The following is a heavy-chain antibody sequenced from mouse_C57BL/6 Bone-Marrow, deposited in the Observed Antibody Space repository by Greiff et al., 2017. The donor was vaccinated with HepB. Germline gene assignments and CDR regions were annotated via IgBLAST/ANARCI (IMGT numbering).Heavy chain of an antibody. J-gene: IGHJ3*01. V-gene: IGHV5-2*01. Sequence: EVMLVESGGGLVQPGESLKLSCESNEYEFPSHDMSWVRKTPEKRLELVAAINSDGGSTYYPDTMERRFIISRDNTKRTLYLQMSSLRSEDTALYYCERQTDYEAGAWLAYWGKGILVTVSA. CDR2: INSDGGST. CDR1: EYEFPSHD. CDR3: ERQTDYEAGAWLAY. D-gene: IGHD2-4*01.